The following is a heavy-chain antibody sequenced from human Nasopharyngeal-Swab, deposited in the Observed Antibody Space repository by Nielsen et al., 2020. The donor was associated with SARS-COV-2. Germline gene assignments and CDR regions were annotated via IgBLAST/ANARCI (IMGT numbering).Heavy chain of an antibody. D-gene: IGHD4-11*01. CDR2: IYPGDSDT. Sequence: GESLKISCKGSGYSFTSYWIGWVRQMPGKGLEWMGIIYPGDSDTRYSPSFQGQVTISADKSISTAYLQWSSLKASDTAMYYCARGATVTTPHYYYGMDVWGQGTTVTVSS. J-gene: IGHJ6*02. CDR1: GYSFTSYW. CDR3: ARGATVTTPHYYYGMDV. V-gene: IGHV5-51*01.